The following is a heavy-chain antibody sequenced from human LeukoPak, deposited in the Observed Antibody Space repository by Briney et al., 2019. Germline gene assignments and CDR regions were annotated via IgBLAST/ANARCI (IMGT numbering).Heavy chain of an antibody. CDR2: IHYSGST. CDR1: GGSISTYY. J-gene: IGHJ5*02. Sequence: SDTLSLTCTVSGGSISTYYWSWIRQSPGKGLEWFGYIHYSGSTDYNPSLKSRVTMSVDTSKNQFSLKVSSVTAADTAVYYCARATANYYDSSGYGPWGQGTLVTVSS. CDR3: ARATANYYDSSGYGP. V-gene: IGHV4-59*07. D-gene: IGHD3-22*01.